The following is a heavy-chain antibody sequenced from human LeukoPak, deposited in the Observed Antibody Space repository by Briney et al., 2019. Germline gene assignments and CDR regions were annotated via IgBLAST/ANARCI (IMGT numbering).Heavy chain of an antibody. D-gene: IGHD2-8*01. CDR3: ARGTPLGYCTNGVCLYYMDV. CDR1: GYSISSGYY. CDR2: IYHSGST. J-gene: IGHJ6*03. V-gene: IGHV4-38-2*02. Sequence: SETLSLTCTVSGYSISSGYYWGWIRQPPGEGLEWIGSIYHSGSTYYNPSLKSRVTISVDTSKNQFSLKLSSVTAADTAVYYCARGTPLGYCTNGVCLYYMDVWGKGTTVTVSS.